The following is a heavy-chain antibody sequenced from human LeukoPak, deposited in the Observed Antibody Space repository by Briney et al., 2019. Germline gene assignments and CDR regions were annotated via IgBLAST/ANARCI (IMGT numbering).Heavy chain of an antibody. CDR1: GFTFDDYG. CDR3: AREHSGSYFEGEGFDY. D-gene: IGHD1-26*01. Sequence: GGSLRLSCAASGFTFDDYGMSWVRQAPGKGLEWVSGINWNGGSTGYADSVKGRFTISRDNAKNTLYLQMNSLRAEDTAVYYCAREHSGSYFEGEGFDYWGQGTLVTVSS. V-gene: IGHV3-20*04. CDR2: INWNGGST. J-gene: IGHJ4*02.